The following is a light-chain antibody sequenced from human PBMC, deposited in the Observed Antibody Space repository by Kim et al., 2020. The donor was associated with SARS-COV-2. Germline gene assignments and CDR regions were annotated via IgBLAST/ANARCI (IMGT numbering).Light chain of an antibody. Sequence: RATINCKSSQSVLYSSNNQNYVAWYQQKPGQPPKLLIYWASTREYGVPDRFSGSGSGTDFTLTISSLQAEDVAVYYCQKYYSTPYTFGQGTKLEI. CDR3: QKYYSTPYT. CDR2: WAS. CDR1: QSVLYSSNNQNY. V-gene: IGKV4-1*01. J-gene: IGKJ2*01.